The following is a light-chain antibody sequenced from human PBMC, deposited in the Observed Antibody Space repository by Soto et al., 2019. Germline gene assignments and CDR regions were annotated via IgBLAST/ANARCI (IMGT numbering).Light chain of an antibody. CDR1: QSVSSSY. Sequence: EIVLTQSPGTLSLSPGERATLSCRASQSVSSSYLAWYQHKPGQAPRLLIYGASSRATGIPDRFSGSGSGTDFTLTISRLEPEDFAVYYCQQYGSSSWTFGQGTKVDI. J-gene: IGKJ1*01. CDR3: QQYGSSSWT. V-gene: IGKV3-20*01. CDR2: GAS.